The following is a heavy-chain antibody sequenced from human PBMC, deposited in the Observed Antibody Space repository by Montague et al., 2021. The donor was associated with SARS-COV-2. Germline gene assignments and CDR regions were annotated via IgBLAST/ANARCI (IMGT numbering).Heavy chain of an antibody. J-gene: IGHJ6*02. CDR1: GFSLTTNGMC. D-gene: IGHD3-10*01. V-gene: IGHV4-30-2*01. Sequence: LVKPTQSLTLTCTFSGFSLTTNGMCVSWIRQPPGKGLEWIGEINHSGSTNYNPSLKSRVTISVDTSKNQFSLKLSSVTAADTAVYYCARDPGGAYGMDVWGQGTTVTVSS. CDR2: INHSGST. CDR3: ARDPGGAYGMDV.